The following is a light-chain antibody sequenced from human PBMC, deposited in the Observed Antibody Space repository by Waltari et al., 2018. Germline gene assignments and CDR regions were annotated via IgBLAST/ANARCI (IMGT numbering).Light chain of an antibody. CDR2: QHS. J-gene: IGLJ2*01. Sequence: CELTQQPSVSVSPVQTASITCPGDKFGDKYACWDHQKPAQSPVRVTYQHSKRPSGLPGRFSGSNSGNPATLSVSGTQAMVAAAYNCQAWDGSTVLFGGGTKLTVL. CDR3: QAWDGSTVL. CDR1: KFGDKY. V-gene: IGLV3-1*01.